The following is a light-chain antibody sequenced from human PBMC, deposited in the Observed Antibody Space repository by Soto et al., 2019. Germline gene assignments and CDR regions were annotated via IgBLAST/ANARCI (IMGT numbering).Light chain of an antibody. J-gene: IGKJ4*01. V-gene: IGKV3-20*01. CDR3: QQYGSSILT. CDR2: GAS. Sequence: EIVLTQSPGTLSLSPGERATLSCRASQSVSSSYLAWYKQKPGQAPRHLIYGASSRATGIPDRFSGSGSGNDFTLTISSLEPEDFAVYYCQQYGSSILTFGGGTKVEIK. CDR1: QSVSSSY.